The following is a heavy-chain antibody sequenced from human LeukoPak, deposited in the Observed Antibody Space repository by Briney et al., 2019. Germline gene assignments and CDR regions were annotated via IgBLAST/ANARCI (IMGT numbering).Heavy chain of an antibody. D-gene: IGHD3-10*02. CDR2: ISSRPITI. V-gene: IGHV3-48*03. J-gene: IGHJ6*04. CDR3: AELGITMIGGV. CDR1: GFTFSDYE. Sequence: GGSLRLSCAASGFTFSDYEVNWVRQAPGKGLEWVSYISSRPITIYYADSVKGRFTISRDNAKNSLYLLMNSLRVEDTAVYYCAELGITMIGGVWGKGTTVTISS.